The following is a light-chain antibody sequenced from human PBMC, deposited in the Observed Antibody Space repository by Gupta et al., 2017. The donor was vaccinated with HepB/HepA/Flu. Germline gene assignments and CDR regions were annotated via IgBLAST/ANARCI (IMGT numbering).Light chain of an antibody. CDR3: QSYDSSLSGSVV. V-gene: IGLV1-40*01. CDR2: GNS. J-gene: IGLJ2*01. Sequence: QSVLTQPPSVSGAPGQRVTISCTGSSSNIGAGYDVHWYQQLPGTAPKLLIYGNSNRPSGVPDRFSGSKSGTSASPAITGLQAEDEADYDGQSYDSSLSGSVVFGGGTKLTVL. CDR1: SSNIGAGYD.